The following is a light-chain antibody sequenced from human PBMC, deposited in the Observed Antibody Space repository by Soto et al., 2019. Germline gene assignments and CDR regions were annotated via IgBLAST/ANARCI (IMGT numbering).Light chain of an antibody. CDR1: QGISNY. Sequence: DIQMTQSPSSLSASVGDRVTITCRASQGISNYLAWYQQKPGKVPKLLIYAASTLQSGVPSRFSGSGSGTDFTLTIRSVQPEDAAISCCQEYNPALPLTFGTGTTVAIK. CDR3: QEYNPALPLT. CDR2: AAS. J-gene: IGKJ4*02. V-gene: IGKV1-27*01.